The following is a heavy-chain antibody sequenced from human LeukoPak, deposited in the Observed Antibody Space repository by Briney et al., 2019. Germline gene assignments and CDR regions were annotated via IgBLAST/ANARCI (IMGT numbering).Heavy chain of an antibody. Sequence: PGRSLRLSCAASGFTFRSYAMHWVRQAPGKGLEWVAVISYDGSNKYYADSVKGRFTISRDNSKNTLYLQMNSLRAEDTAVYYCARDSLRRITMVRGGRPSHFDYWGQGTLVTVSS. J-gene: IGHJ4*02. CDR1: GFTFRSYA. CDR2: ISYDGSNK. CDR3: ARDSLRRITMVRGGRPSHFDY. V-gene: IGHV3-30*04. D-gene: IGHD3-10*01.